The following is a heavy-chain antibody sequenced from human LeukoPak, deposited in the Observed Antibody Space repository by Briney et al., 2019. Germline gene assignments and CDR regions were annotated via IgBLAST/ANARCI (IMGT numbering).Heavy chain of an antibody. CDR1: GYTFSDYY. Sequence: ASVKVSCTASGYTFSDYYMHWVRQAPGQGLEWMGWINPNSGGTNYAQKFQGWVTMTRDTSITTAYMELSSPRSDDTAIYYCARERQNGLDVWGQGTTVTVSS. CDR3: ARERQNGLDV. J-gene: IGHJ6*02. CDR2: INPNSGGT. D-gene: IGHD6-25*01. V-gene: IGHV1-2*04.